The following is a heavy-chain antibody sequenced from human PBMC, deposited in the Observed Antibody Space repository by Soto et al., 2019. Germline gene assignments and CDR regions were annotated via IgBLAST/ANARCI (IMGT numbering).Heavy chain of an antibody. CDR1: GFTVSSSY. V-gene: IGHV3-53*01. J-gene: IGHJ4*02. CDR2: IYSGGNT. D-gene: IGHD3-22*01. CDR3: ARFLHYYDSSESSGYFRTLYFDY. Sequence: GGSLRLSCAASGFTVSSSYMSWVRQAPGKGLEWVSVIYSGGNTYYADSVTGRFTISRDNSKNTLYLQMNSLRAEDTAVYYCARFLHYYDSSESSGYFRTLYFDYWGQGTLVTVSS.